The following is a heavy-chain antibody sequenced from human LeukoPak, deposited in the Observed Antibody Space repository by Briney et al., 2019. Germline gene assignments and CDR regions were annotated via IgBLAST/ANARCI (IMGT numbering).Heavy chain of an antibody. CDR3: AKRIDYGDYFDY. V-gene: IGHV5-51*01. D-gene: IGHD4-17*01. J-gene: IGHJ4*02. Sequence: GESLQISCKGSGYSFTTYWIGWVRQMPGKGLEWMGIIYPGDSDTRYSPSFQGQVTISAAKSVTTAYLQWSSLKASDTAMYYCAKRIDYGDYFDYWGQGTLVTVSS. CDR2: IYPGDSDT. CDR1: GYSFTTYW.